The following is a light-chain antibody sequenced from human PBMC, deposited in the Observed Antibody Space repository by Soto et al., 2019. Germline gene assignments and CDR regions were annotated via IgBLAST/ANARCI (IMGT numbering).Light chain of an antibody. CDR2: GVS. V-gene: IGKV3D-15*01. J-gene: IGKJ4*01. Sequence: PVQTATLCCRASQSVRSHLAWFQQKPGQAPRLLMYGVSTRATGMPARFSGSGSGTEFTLTINSLQPEDVATYYCQQFDDLPLTFGGGTTGDIK. CDR3: QQFDDLPLT. CDR1: QSVRSH.